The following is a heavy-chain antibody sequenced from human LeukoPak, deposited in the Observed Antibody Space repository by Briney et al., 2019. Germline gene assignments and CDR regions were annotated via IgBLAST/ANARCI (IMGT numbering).Heavy chain of an antibody. D-gene: IGHD3-22*01. J-gene: IGHJ4*02. V-gene: IGHV3-30*04. Sequence: GGSLRLSCAASGFTLSSYAMHWVRQAPGKGLEWVAVISYDGSNKYYADSVKGRFTISRDNSKNTLYLQMNSLRAEDTAVYYCARSRSGGGYYDSSGYYGQLDYWGQGTLVTVSS. CDR2: ISYDGSNK. CDR1: GFTLSSYA. CDR3: ARSRSGGGYYDSSGYYGQLDY.